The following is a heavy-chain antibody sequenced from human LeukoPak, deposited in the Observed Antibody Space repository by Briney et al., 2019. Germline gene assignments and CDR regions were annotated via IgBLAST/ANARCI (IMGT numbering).Heavy chain of an antibody. CDR1: GGSISSGSYY. J-gene: IGHJ4*02. Sequence: SETLSLTCTVSGGSISSGSYYWSWIRQPAGKGLERIGRIYTSGSTNYNPSLKSRVTISVDTSKNQFSLKLSSVTAADTAVYYCARGRQLAGKEFDYWGQGTLVTVSS. V-gene: IGHV4-61*02. CDR3: ARGRQLAGKEFDY. D-gene: IGHD6-6*01. CDR2: IYTSGST.